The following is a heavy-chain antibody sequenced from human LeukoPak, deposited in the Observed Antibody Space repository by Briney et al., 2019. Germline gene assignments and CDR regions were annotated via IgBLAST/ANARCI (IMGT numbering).Heavy chain of an antibody. CDR2: IYSGGNT. CDR1: GSTVSSNY. D-gene: IGHD1-26*01. Sequence: GGSLRLSCAASGSTVSSNYMSWVRQAPGKGLEWVSVIYSGGNTYYADSVKGRFTISRDNSKNTLFLQMDSPRADDTAVYYCARGGRAGWSGSYEDSFDIWGQGTMVTVSS. J-gene: IGHJ3*02. V-gene: IGHV3-53*01. CDR3: ARGGRAGWSGSYEDSFDI.